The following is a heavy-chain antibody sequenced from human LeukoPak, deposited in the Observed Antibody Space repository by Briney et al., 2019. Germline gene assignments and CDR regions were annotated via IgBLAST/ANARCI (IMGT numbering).Heavy chain of an antibody. CDR3: ASDFPYNYGSGSPSNWFDP. J-gene: IGHJ5*02. D-gene: IGHD3-10*01. V-gene: IGHV1-18*01. Sequence: GASVKVSCKASGYTFTTYGISGVRQAPGQGLEWMGWISAYNGNTNYAQKLQGRVTMTTDTSRSTGYMELRSLRSDDTAVYYCASDFPYNYGSGSPSNWFDPWGQGTLVTASS. CDR1: GYTFTTYG. CDR2: ISAYNGNT.